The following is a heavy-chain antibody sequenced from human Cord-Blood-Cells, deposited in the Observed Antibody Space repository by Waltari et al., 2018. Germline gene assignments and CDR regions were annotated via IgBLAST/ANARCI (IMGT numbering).Heavy chain of an antibody. D-gene: IGHD3-22*01. V-gene: IGHV4-34*01. Sequence: QVQLQQWGAGLLKPSETLSLTCAVYGGSFSGYSWSWIRQPPGKGLEWIGEINQRGNNNNNPSLKSRVTISGETSKNQFSLKRSSVTAADTAVYYWARGGGYYYDSSGYYYYYGMDVWGQGTTVTVSS. CDR2: INQRGNN. J-gene: IGHJ6*02. CDR1: GGSFSGYS. CDR3: ARGGGYYYDSSGYYYYYGMDV.